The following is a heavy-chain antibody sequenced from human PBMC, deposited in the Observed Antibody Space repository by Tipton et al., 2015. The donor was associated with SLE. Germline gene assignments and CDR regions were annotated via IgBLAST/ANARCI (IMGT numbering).Heavy chain of an antibody. CDR3: ARAGRPPSSLVAFDI. V-gene: IGHV4-39*07. Sequence: TLSLTCTVSGGSISSSSYYWGWIRQPPGKGLEWIGYIYHSGSTYYNPSLKSRVTISVDRSKNQFSLKLSSVTAADTAVYYCARAGRPPSSLVAFDIWGQGTMVTVSS. CDR2: IYHSGST. J-gene: IGHJ3*02. D-gene: IGHD3-10*01. CDR1: GGSISSSSYY.